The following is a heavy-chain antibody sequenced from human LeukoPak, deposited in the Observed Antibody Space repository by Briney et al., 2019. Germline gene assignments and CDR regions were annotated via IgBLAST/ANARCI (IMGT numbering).Heavy chain of an antibody. CDR3: ARDYYASGGFDY. CDR1: GFTFSSYW. CDR2: IKQDGTVK. J-gene: IGHJ4*02. V-gene: IGHV3-7*01. Sequence: PGGSLRLSCAASGFTFSSYWMNWVRQAPGKGLEWVANIKQDGTVKYYVDSVKGRFTISRDNAKNSLYLQMDSLRAEDTAVYYCARDYYASGGFDYWGQGTLVTVSS. D-gene: IGHD3-10*01.